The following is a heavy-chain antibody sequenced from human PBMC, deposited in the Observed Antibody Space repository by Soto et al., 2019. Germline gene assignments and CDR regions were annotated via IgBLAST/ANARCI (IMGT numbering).Heavy chain of an antibody. CDR3: ASATSIAVAGKET. CDR2: ISFYNGHT. CDR1: GDTVTKYG. Sequence: QVQLVPSGGEVKKPGASVTVSCKASGDTVTKYGISWVRQAPGQGLEWLGWISFYNGHTNYALKFQDRITFTTDTFTSTASMELRSLTSDDTAVYYCASATSIAVAGKETWGQGTLVTVSS. J-gene: IGHJ4*02. D-gene: IGHD6-19*01. V-gene: IGHV1-18*01.